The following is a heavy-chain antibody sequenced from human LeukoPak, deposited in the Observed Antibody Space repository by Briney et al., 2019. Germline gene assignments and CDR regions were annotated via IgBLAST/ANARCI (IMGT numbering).Heavy chain of an antibody. Sequence: GGSLRLSCAASGFTVSSNYMSWVRQAPGKGLEWVSVIYSGGSTYYADSVKGRFTISRDNSENTLYLQMNSLRAEDTAVYYCARAGRSAGTSGLVVYWGQGTLVTVSS. CDR3: ARAGRSAGTSGLVVY. J-gene: IGHJ4*02. V-gene: IGHV3-53*01. D-gene: IGHD6-13*01. CDR1: GFTVSSNY. CDR2: IYSGGST.